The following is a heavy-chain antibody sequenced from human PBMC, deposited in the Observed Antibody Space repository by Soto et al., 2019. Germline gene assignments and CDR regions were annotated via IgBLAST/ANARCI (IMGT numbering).Heavy chain of an antibody. D-gene: IGHD6-19*01. J-gene: IGHJ5*01. CDR2: VSYDGNNK. Sequence: GGSLRLSCVASGFTFRNHAMHWVRQTLGEGLEWLALVSYDGNNKYYADSVRGRFTISRDNSKNMLFLQMNSLRPEDTAVYFCARELTGWYFDSWGLGTLVTVSS. CDR1: GFTFRNHA. V-gene: IGHV3-30*04. CDR3: ARELTGWYFDS.